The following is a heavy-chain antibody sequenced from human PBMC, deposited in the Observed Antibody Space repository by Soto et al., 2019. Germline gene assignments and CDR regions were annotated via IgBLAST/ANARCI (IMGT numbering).Heavy chain of an antibody. CDR2: IYYSGST. J-gene: IGHJ5*02. V-gene: IGHV4-59*01. Sequence: SETLSLTCTVSGGSISSYYWSWIRQPPGKGLEWIGYIYYSGSTNYNPSLKSRVTISVDTSKNQFSLKLSSVTAADTAVYYCAREVVAATHVRWFDPWGQGTLVTVSS. CDR3: AREVVAATHVRWFDP. CDR1: GGSISSYY. D-gene: IGHD2-15*01.